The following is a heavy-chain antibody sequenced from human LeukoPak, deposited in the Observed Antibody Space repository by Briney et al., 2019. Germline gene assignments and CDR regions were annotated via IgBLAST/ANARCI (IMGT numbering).Heavy chain of an antibody. J-gene: IGHJ6*03. CDR2: IYSGGST. CDR1: GFTVSSNY. Sequence: PGGSLRLSCAASGFTVSSNYMSWVRQAPGKGLEWVSVIYSGGSTYYADSVKGRFTISRDNSKNTLYLQMNSLRAEDTAVYYCARNQNYYYYMDVWGKGTTVTVSS. V-gene: IGHV3-53*01. CDR3: ARNQNYYYYMDV.